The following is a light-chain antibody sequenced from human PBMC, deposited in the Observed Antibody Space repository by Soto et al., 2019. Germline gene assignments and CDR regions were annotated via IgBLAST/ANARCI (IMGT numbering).Light chain of an antibody. Sequence: DIQMTQSPSSLSASVGDRVTITCRASQSISSYLNWYQQKPGKDPTLLIYAASSLQSGVPSRFSGSGSGTDFTLTISSLQPEDFSTYYCQQSYSTLLTFGQGTRLEIK. J-gene: IGKJ5*01. CDR2: AAS. CDR1: QSISSY. CDR3: QQSYSTLLT. V-gene: IGKV1-39*01.